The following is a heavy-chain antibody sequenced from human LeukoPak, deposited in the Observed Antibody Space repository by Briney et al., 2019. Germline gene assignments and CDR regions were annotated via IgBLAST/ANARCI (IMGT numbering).Heavy chain of an antibody. V-gene: IGHV3-33*01. CDR1: GFTFSSYG. D-gene: IGHD1-26*01. Sequence: QPGRSLRLSCAASGFTFSSYGMHWVRQAPGKGLEWVAVIWYDGSNKYYADSVKGRFTISRDNSKNMLYLQMNSLRAEDTAVYYCARDIAHGGYLFDYWGQGTLVTVSS. J-gene: IGHJ4*02. CDR2: IWYDGSNK. CDR3: ARDIAHGGYLFDY.